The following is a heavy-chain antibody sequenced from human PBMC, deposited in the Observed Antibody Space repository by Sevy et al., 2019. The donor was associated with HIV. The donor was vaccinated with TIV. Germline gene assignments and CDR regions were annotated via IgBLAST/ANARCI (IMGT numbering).Heavy chain of an antibody. Sequence: SETLSLTCAVSGGSISSSNWWSWVRQPPGKGLEWIGEIYHSGSTNYNPSLKSRVTISVDKSKNQFSLRLGSVTAADTAVYYCASGFRCCGMDVWGQGTTVTVSS. D-gene: IGHD3-10*02. CDR3: ASGFRCCGMDV. CDR1: GGSISSSNW. J-gene: IGHJ6*02. V-gene: IGHV4-4*02. CDR2: IYHSGST.